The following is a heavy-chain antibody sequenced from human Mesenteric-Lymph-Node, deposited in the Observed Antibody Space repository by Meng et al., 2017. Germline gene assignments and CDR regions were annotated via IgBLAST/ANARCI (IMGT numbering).Heavy chain of an antibody. Sequence: QVQLEEWGAGMLKASETLSLTCAVYGGSFSGYYWNWIRQTPEKGLEWIGESNHRGTTNYNPSLKGRVTISVDTSKNQFSLKLTSVTAADTAVYYCARDSNGYYDFDYWGQGTLVTVSS. J-gene: IGHJ4*02. D-gene: IGHD3-22*01. CDR1: GGSFSGYY. CDR2: SNHRGTT. CDR3: ARDSNGYYDFDY. V-gene: IGHV4-34*01.